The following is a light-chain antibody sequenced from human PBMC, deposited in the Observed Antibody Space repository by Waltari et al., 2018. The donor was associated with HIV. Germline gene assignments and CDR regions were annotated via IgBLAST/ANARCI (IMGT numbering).Light chain of an antibody. V-gene: IGLV2-14*01. CDR3: SSYTSSSTLL. J-gene: IGLJ2*01. Sequence: QSALTQPASVSGSPGQSITISCTGTSSDVGGYNYVSWYPQHPGKAPKIMIYEVRNPDSGVSNRCSGDKSGNTASLTISGLQAEDEADYYCSSYTSSSTLLFGGGTKLTVL. CDR2: EVR. CDR1: SSDVGGYNY.